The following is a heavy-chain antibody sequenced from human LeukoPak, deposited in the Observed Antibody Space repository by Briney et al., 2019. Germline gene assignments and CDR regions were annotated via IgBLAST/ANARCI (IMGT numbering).Heavy chain of an antibody. Sequence: GASVKVSCKASGYTFTSYGISWVRQAPGQGLEWMGWISAYNGNTNYAQKLQGRVTMTTDTSTSTAYMELRSLRSDDTAVYYCARDFKYQLLWGRGYNWFDPWGQGTLVTVSS. J-gene: IGHJ5*02. D-gene: IGHD2-2*01. CDR1: GYTFTSYG. CDR3: ARDFKYQLLWGRGYNWFDP. V-gene: IGHV1-18*01. CDR2: ISAYNGNT.